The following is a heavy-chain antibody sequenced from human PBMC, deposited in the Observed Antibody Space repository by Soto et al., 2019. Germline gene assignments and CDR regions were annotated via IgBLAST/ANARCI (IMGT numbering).Heavy chain of an antibody. J-gene: IGHJ4*02. D-gene: IGHD2-2*01. CDR1: GFTFSSYG. CDR3: AKDFFWGDIVVVPAAPLEY. Sequence: GGSLRLSCAASGFTFSSYGMHWFRQAPGKGLEWVAVIWYDGSNKYYADSVKGRFTISRDNSKNTLYLQMNSLRAEDTAVYYCAKDFFWGDIVVVPAAPLEYWGQGTLVTVSS. V-gene: IGHV3-30*02. CDR2: IWYDGSNK.